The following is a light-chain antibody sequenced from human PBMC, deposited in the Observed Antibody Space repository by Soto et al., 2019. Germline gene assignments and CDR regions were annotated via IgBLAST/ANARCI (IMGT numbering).Light chain of an antibody. CDR2: GAS. CDR3: QPYNNWPPTWT. J-gene: IGKJ1*01. Sequence: EIVMTQSPATLSVSPGDRATLSCRASQSVSSNLAWYQQKPGQAPRLLMYGASTRATGIPARFSGSGSGTEFTLTISSLQSEDFAVYYCQPYNNWPPTWTFGQGTKVEIK. CDR1: QSVSSN. V-gene: IGKV3-15*01.